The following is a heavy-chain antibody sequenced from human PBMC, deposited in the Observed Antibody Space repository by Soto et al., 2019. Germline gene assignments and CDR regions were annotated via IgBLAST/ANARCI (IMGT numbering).Heavy chain of an antibody. CDR1: GFTFSSYS. J-gene: IGHJ4*02. Sequence: EVQLVESGGGLVKPGGSLRLSCAASGFTFSSYSMNWVRQAPGKGLEWVSSISSSSSYIYYADSVKGRFTISRDNAKNSLYLQMNRLRAEDTAVYYCARSIAAAGTPFDYWGQGALVTVSS. V-gene: IGHV3-21*01. CDR3: ARSIAAAGTPFDY. CDR2: ISSSSSYI. D-gene: IGHD6-13*01.